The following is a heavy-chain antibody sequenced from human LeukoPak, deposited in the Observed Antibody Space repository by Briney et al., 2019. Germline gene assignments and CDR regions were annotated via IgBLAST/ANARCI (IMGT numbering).Heavy chain of an antibody. CDR2: INHSGST. D-gene: IGHD2/OR15-2a*01. J-gene: IGHJ4*02. CDR3: ARVRNTYYFDY. V-gene: IGHV4-34*01. Sequence: KPSETLSLTCAVYGGSFSGYYWSWIRQPPGKGLEWIGEINHSGSTNYNPSLKSRVTISVDTSKNQFSLKLSSVTAADTAVYYWARVRNTYYFDYWGQGTLVTVSS. CDR1: GGSFSGYY.